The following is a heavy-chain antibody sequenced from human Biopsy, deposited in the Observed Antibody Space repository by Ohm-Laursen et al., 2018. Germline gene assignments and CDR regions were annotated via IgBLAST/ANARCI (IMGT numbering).Heavy chain of an antibody. CDR3: ATKLTGYFHH. V-gene: IGHV1-69*06. J-gene: IGHJ1*01. D-gene: IGHD3-9*01. CDR1: GGTFSNYG. Sequence: SVKVSCNAPGGTFSNYGVNWVRQVPGQGLEWLGGNIPILGTGNYAQKFQDRVTVAADTSTSTATMELRSLRSDDTAVYYCATKLTGYFHHWGQGTLVIVSS. CDR2: NIPILGTG.